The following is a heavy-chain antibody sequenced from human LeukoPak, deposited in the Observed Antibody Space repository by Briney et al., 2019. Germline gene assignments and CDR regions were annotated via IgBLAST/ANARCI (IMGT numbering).Heavy chain of an antibody. CDR1: GFTFSSHG. CDR2: ITSGTRT. J-gene: IGHJ3*02. D-gene: IGHD3-9*01. V-gene: IGHV3-23*01. CDR3: AKGRWGLTINNFDI. Sequence: GGSLRLSCVASGFTFSSHGMNWVRQAPGKGLEWVSGITSGTRTYYADSVKGRFAISRDNSKNAMYLQMNSLRAEDTAVYYCAKGRWGLTINNFDIWGQGTMVTVSS.